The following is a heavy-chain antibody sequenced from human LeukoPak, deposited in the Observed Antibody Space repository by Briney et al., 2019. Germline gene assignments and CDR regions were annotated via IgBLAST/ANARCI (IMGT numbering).Heavy chain of an antibody. CDR2: IYSGGST. Sequence: GGSLRLSCAASGFTVTSKYMSWVRQAPGKGLEWVSAIYSGGSTYYAESVKGRFTISRDNSKNTLYLQMNNLRAEDTAVYYCARGDDVFDIWGQGTMVTVSS. CDR3: ARGDDVFDI. J-gene: IGHJ3*02. CDR1: GFTVTSKY. V-gene: IGHV3-66*01.